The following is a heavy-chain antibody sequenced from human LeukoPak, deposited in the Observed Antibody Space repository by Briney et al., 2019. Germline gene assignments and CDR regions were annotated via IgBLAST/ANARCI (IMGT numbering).Heavy chain of an antibody. D-gene: IGHD2-2*01. J-gene: IGHJ4*02. V-gene: IGHV1-69*01. Sequence: SVNVSCLASVGTFSSYAISSVRQAPGQGVEWMGGIIPIFGTAKYAQKFQGRVTITADESTSTAYMELSSLRSEDTAVYYCAREGCSSTSCYVYWGQGTLVTVSS. CDR3: AREGCSSTSCYVY. CDR2: IIPIFGTA. CDR1: VGTFSSYA.